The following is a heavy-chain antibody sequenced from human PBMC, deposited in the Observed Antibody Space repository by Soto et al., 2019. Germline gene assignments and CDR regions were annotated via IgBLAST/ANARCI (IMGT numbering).Heavy chain of an antibody. CDR2: IYHSGST. CDR3: ARTIFTDSDSSGYYPSLDY. CDR1: GGSISSSNW. J-gene: IGHJ4*02. V-gene: IGHV4-4*02. Sequence: KTSETLSLTCAVSGGSISSSNWWSWVRQPPGKGLEWIGEIYHSGSTNYNPSLKSRVTISVDKSKNQFSLKLSSVTAADTAVYYCARTIFTDSDSSGYYPSLDYWGQGTLVTVSS. D-gene: IGHD3-22*01.